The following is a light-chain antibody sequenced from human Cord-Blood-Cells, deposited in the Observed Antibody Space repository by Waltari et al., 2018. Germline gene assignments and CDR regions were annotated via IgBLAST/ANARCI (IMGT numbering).Light chain of an antibody. J-gene: IGLJ3*02. CDR2: GNS. V-gene: IGLV1-40*01. Sequence: QSVLTQPPSVSAAPGQRVTISCTGSSSNIGAGYDVHSYQQLPGTAPKLLIYGNSNRPSGVPDRFSGSKSGTSASLAITGLQAEDEADYYCQSYDSSLSGSVFGGGTKLTVL. CDR1: SSNIGAGYD. CDR3: QSYDSSLSGSV.